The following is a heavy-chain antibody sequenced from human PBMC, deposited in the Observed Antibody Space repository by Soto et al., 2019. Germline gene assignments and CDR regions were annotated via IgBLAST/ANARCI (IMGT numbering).Heavy chain of an antibody. CDR3: ARHLVEYQLQPNWFDP. Sequence: QVQLQESVPGLVKPSETLSLTCTVSGGAISSYYWNWIRQPPGKGLEWIGYIYYSGSTNYNPSLKSRVTISVDTSKNQFSLKLSSVTAADTAVYYCARHLVEYQLQPNWFDPWGQGTLVTVSS. J-gene: IGHJ5*02. D-gene: IGHD2-2*01. V-gene: IGHV4-59*08. CDR1: GGAISSYY. CDR2: IYYSGST.